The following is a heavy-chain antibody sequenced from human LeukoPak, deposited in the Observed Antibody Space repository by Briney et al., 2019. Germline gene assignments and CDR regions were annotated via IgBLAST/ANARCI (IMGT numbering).Heavy chain of an antibody. CDR3: AKVYSSSWSQYYYYGMDV. CDR2: IWYDGSKK. J-gene: IGHJ6*02. V-gene: IGHV3-30*02. CDR1: GFSFRIYN. D-gene: IGHD6-13*01. Sequence: GGSLRLSCAASGFSFRIYNMNWVRQAPGKGLGWVALIWYDGSKKYYADSVKGRFTISRDNSKNTLYLQMNSLRAEDTAVYYCAKVYSSSWSQYYYYGMDVWGQGTTVTVSS.